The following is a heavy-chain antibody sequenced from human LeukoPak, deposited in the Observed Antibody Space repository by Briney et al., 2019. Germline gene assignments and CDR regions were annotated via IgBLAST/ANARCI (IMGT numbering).Heavy chain of an antibody. D-gene: IGHD1-26*01. V-gene: IGHV5-51*01. CDR2: IYPGDSGP. CDR3: GMSGDRVPLQDDVFDV. J-gene: IGHJ3*01. CDR1: GYSFTSYC. Sequence: GESLKISCKVSGYSFTSYCIGWVRQMPGKGREWMGIIYPGDSGPTYSPSFQGQFTISVDKSINTAYLQSSSLQASETAMYYCGMSGDRVPLQDDVFDVWGEGTMVTVST.